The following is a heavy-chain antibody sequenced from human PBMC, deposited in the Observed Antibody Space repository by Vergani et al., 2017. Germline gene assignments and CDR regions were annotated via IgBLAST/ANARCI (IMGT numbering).Heavy chain of an antibody. D-gene: IGHD2-15*01. V-gene: IGHV4-34*01. CDR2: INHSGST. CDR3: ARRMVLDCSGGSGYSGTLGYFDL. CDR1: GGSFSGYY. J-gene: IGHJ2*01. Sequence: QVQLQQWGAGLLKPSETLSLTCAVYGGSFSGYYWSWIRQPPGKGLEWIGEINHSGSTNYNPSLKSRVTISVDTSKNQFSLKLSSVTAADTAVYYCARRMVLDCSGGSGYSGTLGYFDLWGRGTLVTVSS.